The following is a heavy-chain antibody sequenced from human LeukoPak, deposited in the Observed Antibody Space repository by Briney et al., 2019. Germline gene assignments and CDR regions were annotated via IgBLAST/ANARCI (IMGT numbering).Heavy chain of an antibody. CDR2: IYYSGST. CDR1: GGSISSYY. D-gene: IGHD6-19*01. Sequence: ASETLSLTCTVSGGSISSYYWSWIRQPPGKGLEWIGYIYYSGSTNYNPSLKSRVTISVDTSKNQFSLKLSSVTAADTAVYYCARANSSGWRKNVFDYWGQGTLVTVSS. V-gene: IGHV4-59*01. J-gene: IGHJ4*02. CDR3: ARANSSGWRKNVFDY.